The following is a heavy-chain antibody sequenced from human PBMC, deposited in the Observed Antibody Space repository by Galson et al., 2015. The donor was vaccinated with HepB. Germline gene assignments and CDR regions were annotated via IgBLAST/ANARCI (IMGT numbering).Heavy chain of an antibody. CDR3: AKDRCWRSCDC. D-gene: IGHD4/OR15-4a*01. CDR1: GFTFSNYW. J-gene: IGHJ4*02. Sequence: SLRLSCAASGFTFSNYWMAWVRQVPGDGLEWLADISNDGSARNYVDSVGGRFTISRDNAKNSLYLQMDSLRVEDTGVYYCAKDRCWRSCDCWGQGTMVTVSS. CDR2: ISNDGSAR. V-gene: IGHV3-7*01.